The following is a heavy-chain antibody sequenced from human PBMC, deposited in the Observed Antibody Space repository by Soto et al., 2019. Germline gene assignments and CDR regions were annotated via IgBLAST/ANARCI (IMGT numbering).Heavy chain of an antibody. D-gene: IGHD2-21*02. CDR1: GYTFTSYG. V-gene: IGHV1-18*01. Sequence: ASVKVSCKASGYTFTSYGISWVRQAPGQGLEWMGWISAYNGNTNYAQKLQGRVTMTTDTSTSTAYMELRSLRSDDTAVYYCARVVVTAISSPEFDYWGQGTLVTVSS. J-gene: IGHJ4*02. CDR3: ARVVVTAISSPEFDY. CDR2: ISAYNGNT.